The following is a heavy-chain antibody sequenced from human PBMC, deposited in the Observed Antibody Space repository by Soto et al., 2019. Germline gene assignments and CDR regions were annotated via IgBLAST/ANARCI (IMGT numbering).Heavy chain of an antibody. Sequence: SVKVSCKASGGTFSRYAINWVRQAPGQGLEWMGGIIPMFGTANYAQKFQGRVTITADESTNTGYMELRSLISEDTAVYYCARDGTLYDSSGYYYLYWGQGTLVTVS. CDR1: GGTFSRYA. V-gene: IGHV1-69*13. CDR2: IIPMFGTA. CDR3: ARDGTLYDSSGYYYLY. J-gene: IGHJ4*02. D-gene: IGHD3-22*01.